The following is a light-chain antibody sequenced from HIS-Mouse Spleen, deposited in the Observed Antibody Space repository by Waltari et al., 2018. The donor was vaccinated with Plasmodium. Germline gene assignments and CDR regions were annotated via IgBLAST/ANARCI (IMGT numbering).Light chain of an antibody. Sequence: SYELTQPPSVSVSPGQTASITCSGDKLGDKYACWYQQKPGQSPVLVIYQDSKRPLGIPERFSGSNSGNIATLTISGTQAMDEADYYCQAWDSSTVVFGGGTKLTVL. J-gene: IGLJ2*01. V-gene: IGLV3-1*01. CDR3: QAWDSSTVV. CDR2: QDS. CDR1: KLGDKY.